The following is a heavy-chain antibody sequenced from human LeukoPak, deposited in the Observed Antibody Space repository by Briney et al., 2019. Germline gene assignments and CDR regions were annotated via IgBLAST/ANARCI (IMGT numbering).Heavy chain of an antibody. V-gene: IGHV3-23*01. D-gene: IGHD1-26*01. Sequence: GGSLRLSCAASGFTSSGYWMSWVRQAPGKGLEWVSTISSSGDGTFYADSVKGRFTTSRDNSKNTLFLQMNSLRAEDTAIYYCAKYGPQDSGSSHFDYWGQGALVTVSS. CDR1: GFTSSGYW. CDR3: AKYGPQDSGSSHFDY. CDR2: ISSSGDGT. J-gene: IGHJ4*02.